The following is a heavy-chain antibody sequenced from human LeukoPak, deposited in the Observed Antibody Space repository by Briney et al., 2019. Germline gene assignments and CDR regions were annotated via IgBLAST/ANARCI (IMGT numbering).Heavy chain of an antibody. D-gene: IGHD3-9*01. CDR2: IRDSGGST. J-gene: IGHJ4*02. CDR3: AKVLLRDFDWLCPFDY. CDR1: GFTFSNYA. V-gene: IGHV3-23*01. Sequence: PGGSLRLSCAASGFTFSNYAMSWVRQAPGKGLGWVSAIRDSGGSTYYADSVKGRFTISRDNSKNTLYLQMNSLRAEDTAVYYCAKVLLRDFDWLCPFDYWGQRTLVTVSS.